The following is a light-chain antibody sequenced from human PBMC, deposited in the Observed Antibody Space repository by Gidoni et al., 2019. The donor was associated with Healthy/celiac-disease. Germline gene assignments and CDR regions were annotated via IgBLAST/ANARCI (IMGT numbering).Light chain of an antibody. J-gene: IGKJ2*01. CDR2: KAS. CDR3: QQYNSYSQT. V-gene: IGKV1-5*03. Sequence: DIQMTHSPSTLSASVGDSVTITCRASQRISTWLAWYQQKPGKAPKLLIYKASSLESGVPSRFSGSGSGTEFTLTISSLQPDDFATYYCQQYNSYSQTFGQGTKLEIK. CDR1: QRISTW.